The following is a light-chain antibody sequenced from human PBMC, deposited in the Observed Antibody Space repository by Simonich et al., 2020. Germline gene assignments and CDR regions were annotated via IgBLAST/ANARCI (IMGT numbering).Light chain of an antibody. V-gene: IGLV2-14*01. CDR2: DVS. CDR3: SSYTSSSTWV. J-gene: IGLJ3*02. Sequence: QSALTQPASVSGSPGQSITISCTGTSSDVGGYNYVSWYQQHPGKDPKLMIYDVSKRPSGVSNRCSCSKYGKTASLTISGLQAEDEADYYCSSYTSSSTWVFGGGTKLTVL. CDR1: SSDVGGYNY.